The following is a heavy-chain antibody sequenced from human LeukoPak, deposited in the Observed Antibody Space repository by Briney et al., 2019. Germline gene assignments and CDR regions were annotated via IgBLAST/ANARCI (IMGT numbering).Heavy chain of an antibody. D-gene: IGHD1-20*01. V-gene: IGHV1-2*02. CDR2: INPNSGGT. CDR3: ARADIVTGEFDY. Sequence: ASVTVSRTASGYTFTGYYMHWVRQAPGQGLERMGWINPNSGGTNYAQKFQGRVTMTRDTSISTAYMELSRLRSDDTAVYYCARADIVTGEFDYWGQGTLVTVSS. CDR1: GYTFTGYY. J-gene: IGHJ4*02.